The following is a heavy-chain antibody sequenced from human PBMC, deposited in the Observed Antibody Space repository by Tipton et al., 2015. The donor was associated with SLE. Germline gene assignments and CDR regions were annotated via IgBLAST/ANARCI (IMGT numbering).Heavy chain of an antibody. J-gene: IGHJ4*02. V-gene: IGHV3-15*01. CDR2: IKSKTDGGTT. Sequence: SLRLSCAASGFTFSNAWMSWVRQAPGKGLEWVGRIKSKTDGGTTDYAAPVKGRFTISRDDSKNTLYLQMNSLKTEDTAVYYCTTVHYYDSSGYSPFDYWGQGTLVTVSS. CDR1: GFTFSNAW. D-gene: IGHD3-22*01. CDR3: TTVHYYDSSGYSPFDY.